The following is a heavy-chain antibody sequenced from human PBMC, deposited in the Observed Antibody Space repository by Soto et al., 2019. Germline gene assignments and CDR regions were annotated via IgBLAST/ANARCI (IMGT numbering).Heavy chain of an antibody. D-gene: IGHD3-10*01. CDR2: MNPNSGDT. J-gene: IGHJ6*03. V-gene: IGHV1-8*01. CDR1: GYTFTSYD. CDR3: ARGLKMLRVLSLETYYYYYMDV. Sequence: QVHLVQSGAEVKKPGASVTLSCKASGYTFTSYDINWVRQAAGEGLEWMGWMNPNSGDTDYAQEFQGRVTMTRNISISTAYMELSSLTSEDTAVYFCARGLKMLRVLSLETYYYYYMDVWGKGTTVTLSS.